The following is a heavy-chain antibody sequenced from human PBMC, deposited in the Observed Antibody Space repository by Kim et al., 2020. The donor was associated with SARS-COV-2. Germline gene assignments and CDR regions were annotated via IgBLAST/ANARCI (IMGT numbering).Heavy chain of an antibody. J-gene: IGHJ1*01. CDR3: TTQYSSGWFEYFQH. V-gene: IGHV3-15*01. Sequence: AAPGKGRITISREDSKNTLYLQMNSLKTEDTAVYYCTTQYSSGWFEYFQHWGQGTLVTVSS. D-gene: IGHD6-19*01.